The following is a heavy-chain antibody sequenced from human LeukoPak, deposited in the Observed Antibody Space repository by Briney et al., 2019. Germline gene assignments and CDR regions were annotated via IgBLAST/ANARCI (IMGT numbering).Heavy chain of an antibody. CDR3: ATCSGGSRYLGY. CDR1: GFTFSSYS. D-gene: IGHD2-15*01. J-gene: IGHJ4*02. V-gene: IGHV3-21*01. Sequence: GGSLRLSCAASGFTFSSYSMNWVRQAPGKGLEWVSSISSSSSYIYYADSVKGRFTISRDNAKNSLYLQMNSLRAEDTAVYYCATCSGGSRYLGYWGQGTLVTVSS. CDR2: ISSSSSYI.